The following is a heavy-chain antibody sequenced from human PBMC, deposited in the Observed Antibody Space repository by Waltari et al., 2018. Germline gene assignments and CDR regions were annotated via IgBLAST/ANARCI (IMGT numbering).Heavy chain of an antibody. Sequence: EVQLLESGGGLVQPGGSLRLSCAASGFTFSSYAMSWVRQAPGKGLEWVSVIYSGGSSTYYADSVKGRFTISRDNSKNTLYLQMNSLRAEDTAVYYCATRGGDAYYYYYYMDVWGKGTTVTVSS. V-gene: IGHV3-23*03. J-gene: IGHJ6*03. CDR3: ATRGGDAYYYYYYMDV. D-gene: IGHD2-21*02. CDR2: IYSGGSST. CDR1: GFTFSSYA.